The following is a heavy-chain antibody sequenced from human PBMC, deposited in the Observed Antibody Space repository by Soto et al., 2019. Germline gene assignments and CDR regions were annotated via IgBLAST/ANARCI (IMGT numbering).Heavy chain of an antibody. CDR1: GYTFTKYG. Sequence: QVHLVQSGAEVKKPGASVKVSCKASGYTFTKYGINWVRQAPGQGLEWMGRVSADNGNTEYAQKFQGRVTMTTDTSTTTAYMEMRSLRSDDTAVYYCATLFGGSYFAYWGQGILVAVSS. D-gene: IGHD1-26*01. CDR2: VSADNGNT. J-gene: IGHJ4*02. CDR3: ATLFGGSYFAY. V-gene: IGHV1-18*01.